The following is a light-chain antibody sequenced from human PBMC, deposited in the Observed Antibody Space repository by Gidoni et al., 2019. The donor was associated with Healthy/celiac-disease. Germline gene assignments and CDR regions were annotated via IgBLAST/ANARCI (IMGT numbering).Light chain of an antibody. J-gene: IGKJ2*01. CDR2: DAS. Sequence: IVLTPSPATLSLSPGERATLSCRASQSVSSYLAWYQQKPGQAPRLLIYDASNRATGIPARFSGSGSGTDFTLTISSLEPEDFAVYYCQQRSNWPYTFGQXTKLEIK. CDR1: QSVSSY. CDR3: QQRSNWPYT. V-gene: IGKV3-11*01.